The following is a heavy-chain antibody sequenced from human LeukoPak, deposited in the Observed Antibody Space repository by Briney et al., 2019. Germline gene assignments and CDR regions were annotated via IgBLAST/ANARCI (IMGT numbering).Heavy chain of an antibody. CDR3: AKRGVQQWLVDWYFDY. V-gene: IGHV3-23*01. D-gene: IGHD6-19*01. CDR2: ISGSGGST. CDR1: GFTYYNYA. J-gene: IGHJ4*02. Sequence: PGGSLRLSCAASGFTYYNYAMSWVRQAPGKGLEWVSGISGSGGSTFYAESVKGRFTISRDDSKLYLQMRSLRAEDTAVYYCAKRGVQQWLVDWYFDYWGQGTLVTVSS.